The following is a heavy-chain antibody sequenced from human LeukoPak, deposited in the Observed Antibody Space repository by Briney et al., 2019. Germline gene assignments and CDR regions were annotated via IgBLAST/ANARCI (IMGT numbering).Heavy chain of an antibody. V-gene: IGHV5-51*01. CDR2: IYPADSDA. CDR3: VRRARGSKGYLNYFDS. J-gene: IGHJ4*02. D-gene: IGHD3-22*01. CDR1: GYRFSSHW. Sequence: AESLKISCQGSGYRFSSHWIGWARQTPGKGLEWVGIIYPADSDARYSPSFQGQVIISADKSISTAFLQWSSLKASDTAIYYYVRRARGSKGYLNYFDSWGQGALVTVSS.